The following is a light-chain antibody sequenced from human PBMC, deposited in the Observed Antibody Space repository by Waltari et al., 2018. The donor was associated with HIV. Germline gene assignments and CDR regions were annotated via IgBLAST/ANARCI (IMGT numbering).Light chain of an antibody. CDR2: RNN. Sequence: SVLTQSSAASGTPGQRVTISCSGRTSNIGSHYVYWYQQLPGTAPKLRIYRNNQRPSGVPARFSCSKSGTSASLAISGLRSEDGADYYCAAWDDSLEGIWVLGGGTKLTVL. J-gene: IGLJ3*02. CDR1: TSNIGSHY. V-gene: IGLV1-47*01. CDR3: AAWDDSLEGIWV.